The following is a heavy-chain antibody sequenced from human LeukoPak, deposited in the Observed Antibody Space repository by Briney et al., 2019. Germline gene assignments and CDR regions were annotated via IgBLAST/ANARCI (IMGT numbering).Heavy chain of an antibody. D-gene: IGHD6-13*01. V-gene: IGHV3-48*03. CDR3: AREYSSSWYYYYGMDV. J-gene: IGHJ6*02. CDR2: ISSSGSTI. Sequence: PGGSLRLSCAASGFTFSRYWMNWVRQAPGKGLEWVSYISSSGSTIYYADSVKGRFTISRDNAKNSLYLQMNSLRAEDTAVYYCAREYSSSWYYYYGMDVWGQGTTVTVSS. CDR1: GFTFSRYW.